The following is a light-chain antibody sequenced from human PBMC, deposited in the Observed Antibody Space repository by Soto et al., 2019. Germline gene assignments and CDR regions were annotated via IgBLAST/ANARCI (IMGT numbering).Light chain of an antibody. V-gene: IGKV1-8*01. Sequence: AIRMTQSPSSFSASTGDRVTITCRASQGISSYLAWYQQKPGKAPKLLIYAASTLQSGVPSRFSGSGSGTDFTLTISCLQSEDFATYYCPQSYSYPHTFGQGTKVEIK. CDR3: PQSYSYPHT. CDR2: AAS. CDR1: QGISSY. J-gene: IGKJ1*01.